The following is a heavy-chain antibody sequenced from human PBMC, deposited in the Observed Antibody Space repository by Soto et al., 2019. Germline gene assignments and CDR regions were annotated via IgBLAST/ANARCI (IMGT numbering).Heavy chain of an antibody. V-gene: IGHV3-23*01. J-gene: IGHJ6*02. Sequence: GGSLRLSCAASGFTFSSYAMSWVRQAPGKGLEWVSAISGSGGSTYYADSVKGRFTISRDNSKNMLYLQMNSLRSEDTAVYYCAAVYCSGGSCPAYYGMDVWGQGTTVTVSS. CDR3: AAVYCSGGSCPAYYGMDV. CDR2: ISGSGGST. CDR1: GFTFSSYA. D-gene: IGHD2-15*01.